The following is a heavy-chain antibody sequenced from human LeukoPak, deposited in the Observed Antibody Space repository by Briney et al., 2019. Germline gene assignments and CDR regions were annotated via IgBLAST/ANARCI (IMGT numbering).Heavy chain of an antibody. Sequence: GGSLRLSCAASGFTFSIYAMSWVRQAPGKGLEWVSAISGSGGSTYYADSVKGRFTISRDNSEDTLYLQMNSLRAEDTALYYCAKRYGSGSYHFDYWGQGTLVTVSS. V-gene: IGHV3-23*01. J-gene: IGHJ4*02. CDR2: ISGSGGST. CDR3: AKRYGSGSYHFDY. CDR1: GFTFSIYA. D-gene: IGHD6-19*01.